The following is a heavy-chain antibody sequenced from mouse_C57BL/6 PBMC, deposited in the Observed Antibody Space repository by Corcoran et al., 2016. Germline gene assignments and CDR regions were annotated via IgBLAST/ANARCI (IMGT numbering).Heavy chain of an antibody. CDR3: ARRGNTRGHYAMDY. V-gene: IGHV1-81*01. D-gene: IGHD2-1*01. Sequence: QVQLQQSGAELARPGASVKLSCKASGYTFTSYGISWVKQRTGQGLEWIGEIYPRSGNTYYKEKFKGKATLTADNSTSTAYMELRSLTSEDSAVYFCARRGNTRGHYAMDYWGQGTAATASS. CDR1: GYTFTSYG. J-gene: IGHJ4*01. CDR2: IYPRSGNT.